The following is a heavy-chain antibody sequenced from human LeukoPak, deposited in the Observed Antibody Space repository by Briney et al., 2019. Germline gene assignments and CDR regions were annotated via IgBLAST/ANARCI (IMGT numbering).Heavy chain of an antibody. J-gene: IGHJ4*02. CDR2: IYHSGST. D-gene: IGHD1-1*01. CDR1: GYSISSGYY. V-gene: IGHV4-38-2*02. CDR3: ARVRTGMRGIDY. Sequence: SETLSLTCTVSGYSISSGYYWGWIRQPPGKGLEWIGSIYHSGSTNYNPFLKSRVTISVDTSKNQFSLKLSSVTAAETAVHYCARVRTGMRGIDYWGQGTLVTVSS.